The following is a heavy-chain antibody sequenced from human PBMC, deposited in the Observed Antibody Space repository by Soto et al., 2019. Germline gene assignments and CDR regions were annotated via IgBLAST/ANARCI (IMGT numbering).Heavy chain of an antibody. J-gene: IGHJ5*02. V-gene: IGHV1-2*04. CDR3: ARGSSVGAEGLWFDP. Sequence: ASVKVSCKASGYAFTDYYMHWVRQAPGQGLEWMGWINPNSGGTNYAQKFQGWVTMTRDTSISTAYMELSRLRSDDTAVYYCARGSSVGAEGLWFDPWGQGTLVTVSS. CDR1: GYAFTDYY. D-gene: IGHD1-26*01. CDR2: INPNSGGT.